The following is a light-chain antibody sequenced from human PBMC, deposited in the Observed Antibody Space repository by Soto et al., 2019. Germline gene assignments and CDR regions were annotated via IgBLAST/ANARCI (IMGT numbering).Light chain of an antibody. V-gene: IGLV2-23*01. CDR2: EGS. CDR3: CSYAGRGVV. J-gene: IGLJ2*01. CDR1: SSDGGSYNL. Sequence: QSALTQPASVSGSPGQSITISCTGTSSDGGSYNLVSWYQQHPGKAPKLMIYEGSKRPSGVSNRFSGSKSGNTASLTISGLQAEDEADYYCCSYAGRGVVFGGGTKLTVL.